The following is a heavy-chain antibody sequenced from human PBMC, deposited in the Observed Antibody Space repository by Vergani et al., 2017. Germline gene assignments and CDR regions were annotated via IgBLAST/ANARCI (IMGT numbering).Heavy chain of an antibody. CDR2: MYHNGNT. Sequence: QVQLQESGPRLVKTSETLSLTCTVSGGSFSNYYWSWIRQPPGKGLEWIGYMYHNGNTNKNPSLQSRITMSVDTSKNQFSLKLSSVTAADTAVYYWARDKEYNYYVSGSPNWFDPWGQGTLVTVSS. J-gene: IGHJ5*02. V-gene: IGHV4-59*01. CDR1: GGSFSNYY. CDR3: ARDKEYNYYVSGSPNWFDP. D-gene: IGHD3-10*01.